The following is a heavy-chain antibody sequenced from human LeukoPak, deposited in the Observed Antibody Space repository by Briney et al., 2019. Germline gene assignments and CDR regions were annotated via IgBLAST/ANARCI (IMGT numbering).Heavy chain of an antibody. CDR2: ISSSSSYI. J-gene: IGHJ1*01. Sequence: GGSLRLSCAASGFTFSSYSMNWGRQAPGKGLEWVSSISSSSSYIYYADSVKGRFTISRDNAKNSLYLQMNSLRAEDTAVYYCAPGGYGSGSYYFQHWGQGTLVTVSS. CDR3: APGGYGSGSYYFQH. V-gene: IGHV3-21*01. D-gene: IGHD3-10*01. CDR1: GFTFSSYS.